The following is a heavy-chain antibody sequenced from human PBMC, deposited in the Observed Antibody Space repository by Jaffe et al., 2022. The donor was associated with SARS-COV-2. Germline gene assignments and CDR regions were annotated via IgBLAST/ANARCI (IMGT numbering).Heavy chain of an antibody. CDR2: ISGSGGST. CDR1: GFTFSSYA. V-gene: IGHV3-23*01. D-gene: IGHD3-22*01. Sequence: EVQLLESGGGLVQPGGSLRLSCAASGFTFSSYAMSWVRQAPGKGLEWVSAISGSGGSTYYADSVKGRFTISRDNSKNTLYLQMNSLRAEDTAVYYCAKDPPAYYYDTPVDDYWGQGTLVTVSS. CDR3: AKDPPAYYYDTPVDDY. J-gene: IGHJ4*02.